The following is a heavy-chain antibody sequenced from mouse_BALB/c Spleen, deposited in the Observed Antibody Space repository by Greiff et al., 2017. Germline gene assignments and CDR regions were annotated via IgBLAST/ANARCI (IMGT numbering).Heavy chain of an antibody. D-gene: IGHD3-1*01. J-gene: IGHJ4*01. CDR3: ASQGSSGSYYYAMDY. CDR2: IDPANGNT. Sequence: EVQLQQSGAELVKPGASVKLSCTASGFNIKDTYMHWVKQRPEQGLEWIGRIDPANGNTKYDPKFQGKATITADTSSNTAYLQLSSLTSEDTAVYYCASQGSSGSYYYAMDYWGQGTSVTVSS. V-gene: IGHV14-3*02. CDR1: GFNIKDTY.